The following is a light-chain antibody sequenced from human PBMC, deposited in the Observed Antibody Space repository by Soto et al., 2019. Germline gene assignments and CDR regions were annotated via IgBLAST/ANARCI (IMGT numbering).Light chain of an antibody. Sequence: DIQMTQSPSTLSASVGDRVTITCRASQSISSWLAWYQQKPGKAPKLLIYKASSLESGVPSRFSVSGSGTEFTLTISSLQPDDFATYYCQQYNSSFGGGTKVEIK. CDR1: QSISSW. V-gene: IGKV1-5*03. CDR2: KAS. J-gene: IGKJ4*01. CDR3: QQYNSS.